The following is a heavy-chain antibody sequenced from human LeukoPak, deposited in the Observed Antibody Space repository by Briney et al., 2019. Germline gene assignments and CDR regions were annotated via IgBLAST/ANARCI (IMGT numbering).Heavy chain of an antibody. D-gene: IGHD6-25*01. Sequence: PGGSLRLSCAASGFTFSSYGMHWVRQAPGKGLEWVAVISYDGSNKYYADSVKGRFTISRDNSKNTLYLQMNSLRAEDTAVYYCVAAAAVAYYFDYWGQGTLVTVSS. J-gene: IGHJ4*02. CDR3: VAAAAVAYYFDY. CDR2: ISYDGSNK. CDR1: GFTFSSYG. V-gene: IGHV3-30*03.